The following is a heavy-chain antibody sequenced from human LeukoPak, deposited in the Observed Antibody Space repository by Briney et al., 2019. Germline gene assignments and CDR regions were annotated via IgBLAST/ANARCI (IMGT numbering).Heavy chain of an antibody. V-gene: IGHV3-23*01. Sequence: PGGSLRLSCAASGFTFSSYAMSWVRQAPGKGLEWVSALSGSGGSTYYADSVKGRFTISRDNSKNTLYLQMNSPRAEDTAVYYCAKDPRYGDYALDLWGRGTLVTVSS. D-gene: IGHD4-17*01. CDR2: LSGSGGST. J-gene: IGHJ2*01. CDR3: AKDPRYGDYALDL. CDR1: GFTFSSYA.